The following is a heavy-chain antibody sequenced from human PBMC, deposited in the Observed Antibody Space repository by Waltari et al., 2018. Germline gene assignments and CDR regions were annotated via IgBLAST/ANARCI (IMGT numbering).Heavy chain of an antibody. D-gene: IGHD3-3*01. V-gene: IGHV3-48*03. CDR3: ARQYDFWSGSLYGMDV. CDR1: GFTFSSYE. J-gene: IGHJ6*02. Sequence: EVQLVESGGGLVQTGGALGLSCAAAGFTFSSYEVNWVLRAPGKGLEWVSYISSSGSTIYYADSVKGRFTISRDNAKNSLYLQMNSLRAEDTAVYYCARQYDFWSGSLYGMDVWGQGTTVTVSS. CDR2: ISSSGSTI.